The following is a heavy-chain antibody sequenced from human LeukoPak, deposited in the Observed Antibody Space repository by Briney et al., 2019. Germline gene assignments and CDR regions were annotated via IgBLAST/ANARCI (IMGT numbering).Heavy chain of an antibody. V-gene: IGHV1-69*05. D-gene: IGHD3-22*01. Sequence: ASVKVSCKASGGTFSSYAISWVRQAPGQGLEWMGGIIPIFGTANYAQKFQGRVTITTDESASTAYMELSSLRSEDTAVYYCARDNYDSSGYSLAFDIWGQGTMVTVSS. CDR2: IIPIFGTA. J-gene: IGHJ3*02. CDR3: ARDNYDSSGYSLAFDI. CDR1: GGTFSSYA.